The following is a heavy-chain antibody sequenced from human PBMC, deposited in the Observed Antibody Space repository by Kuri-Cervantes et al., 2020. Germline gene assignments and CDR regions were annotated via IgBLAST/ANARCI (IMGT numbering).Heavy chain of an antibody. V-gene: IGHV3-30-3*01. J-gene: IGHJ4*02. CDR3: ARGSWLTKAARFDY. Sequence: LSLTCAASGFTFSSYAMHWVRQAPGKGLEWVAVISYDGSNKYYADSVKGRFTISRDNSKNTLYLQMNSLRVEDTAVYYCARGSWLTKAARFDYWGQGTLVTVSS. D-gene: IGHD6-19*01. CDR2: ISYDGSNK. CDR1: GFTFSSYA.